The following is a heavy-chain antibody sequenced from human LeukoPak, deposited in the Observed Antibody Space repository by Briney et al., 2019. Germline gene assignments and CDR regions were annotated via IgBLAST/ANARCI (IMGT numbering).Heavy chain of an antibody. J-gene: IGHJ4*02. V-gene: IGHV3-30*02. CDR1: GFTFSSYG. CDR3: ANYDFWSNTASGVDY. CDR2: IRYDGSNK. D-gene: IGHD3-3*01. Sequence: PGGSLRLSCAASGFTFSSYGMHWVRQAPGKGLEWVAFIRYDGSNKYYADSVKGRFTISRDNSKNTLYLQMNSLRAEDTAVYYCANYDFWSNTASGVDYWGQGTLVTVSS.